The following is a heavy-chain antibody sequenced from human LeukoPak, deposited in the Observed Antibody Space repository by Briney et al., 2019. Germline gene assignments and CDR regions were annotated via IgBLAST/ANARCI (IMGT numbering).Heavy chain of an antibody. Sequence: SVKVSCKASGGTFSSYAISWVRQAPGQGLEWMGRIIPILGIANYAQKFQGRVTITADKSTSTAYMELSSLRSEDTAVYYCARGGDYYDILTGYSALFDYWGQGTLVTVSS. CDR2: IIPILGIA. V-gene: IGHV1-69*04. J-gene: IGHJ4*02. CDR3: ARGGDYYDILTGYSALFDY. D-gene: IGHD3-9*01. CDR1: GGTFSSYA.